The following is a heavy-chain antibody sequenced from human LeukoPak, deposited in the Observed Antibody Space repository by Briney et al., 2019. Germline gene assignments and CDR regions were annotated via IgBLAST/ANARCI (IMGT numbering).Heavy chain of an antibody. CDR3: AKSQLVGATYALDI. J-gene: IGHJ3*02. CDR2: IRGSGGGT. CDR1: GFSFSSYD. V-gene: IGHV3-23*01. Sequence: PGGSLRLSCAASGFSFSSYDMSWVRQAPGKGLEWVSGIRGSGGGTFYADSVKGRFTISRDNSKNTLNLQMNSLRAEDTAVYYCAKSQLVGATYALDIWGQGTMVTVSS. D-gene: IGHD1-26*01.